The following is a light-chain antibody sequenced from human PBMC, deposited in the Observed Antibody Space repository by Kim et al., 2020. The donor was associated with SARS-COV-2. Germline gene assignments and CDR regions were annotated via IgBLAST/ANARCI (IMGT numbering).Light chain of an antibody. Sequence: APGKTARITGGGDNSGSKSVPWYQQKQGQAPVVVIYYDTGRPSGVPERFSGSNSGDTATLTSSRVEAGDEADYYCQVWDRSTNRVFGGGTQLTVL. CDR2: YDT. CDR3: QVWDRSTNRV. J-gene: IGLJ3*02. CDR1: NSGSKS. V-gene: IGLV3-21*04.